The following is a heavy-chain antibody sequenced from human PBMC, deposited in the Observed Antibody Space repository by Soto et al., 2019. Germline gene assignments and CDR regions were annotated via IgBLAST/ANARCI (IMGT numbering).Heavy chain of an antibody. D-gene: IGHD6-19*01. V-gene: IGHV3-30*18. CDR1: GFTFSSYG. J-gene: IGHJ5*02. CDR3: AKDYSAVAGIGSWFDP. CDR2: ISYDGSNK. Sequence: GGSLRLSCAASGFTFSSYGMHWVRQAPGKGLEWVAVISYDGSNKYYADSVKGRFTISRDNSKNTLYLQMNSLRAEDTAVYYCAKDYSAVAGIGSWFDPWGQGTLVTVSS.